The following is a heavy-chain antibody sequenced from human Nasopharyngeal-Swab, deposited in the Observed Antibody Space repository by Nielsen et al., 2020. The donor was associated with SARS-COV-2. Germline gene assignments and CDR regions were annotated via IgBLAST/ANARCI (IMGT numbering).Heavy chain of an antibody. Sequence: GESLKISCAVSGFIVSSTYMSWVRQAPGKGLEWVSVTEIGGITHYADSVKGRFTIPRDSSTNTLYLQMNSLRVEDTAVYYCARDLGGGYCTTINCLGSWGQGTLVTVSS. CDR2: TEIGGIT. CDR1: GFIVSSTY. D-gene: IGHD2-8*01. CDR3: ARDLGGGYCTTINCLGS. V-gene: IGHV3-53*01. J-gene: IGHJ1*01.